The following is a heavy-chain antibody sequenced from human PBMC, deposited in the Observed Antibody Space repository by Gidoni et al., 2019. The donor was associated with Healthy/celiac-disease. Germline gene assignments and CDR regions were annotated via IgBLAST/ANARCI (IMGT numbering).Heavy chain of an antibody. V-gene: IGHV3-49*03. J-gene: IGHJ4*02. Sequence: FRQAPGKGLEWVGFIRSKAYGGTTEYAASVKGRFTISRDDSKSIAYLQMNSLKTEDTAVYYCTTLYYDSSGYPYDYWGQGTLVTVSS. CDR2: IRSKAYGGTT. CDR3: TTLYYDSSGYPYDY. D-gene: IGHD3-22*01.